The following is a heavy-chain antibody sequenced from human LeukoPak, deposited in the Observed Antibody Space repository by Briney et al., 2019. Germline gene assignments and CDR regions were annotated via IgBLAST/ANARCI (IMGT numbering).Heavy chain of an antibody. J-gene: IGHJ4*02. D-gene: IGHD2-15*01. CDR3: ASRVVAATLAY. CDR2: IYHSGST. Sequence: SETLSLTCTVSGYSISSGHYWGWIRQPPGKGLEWIGSIYHSGSTYYNPSLKSRVTISVDKSKNQFSLKLSSVTAADTAVYYCASRVVAATLAYWGQGTLVTVSS. V-gene: IGHV4-38-2*02. CDR1: GYSISSGHY.